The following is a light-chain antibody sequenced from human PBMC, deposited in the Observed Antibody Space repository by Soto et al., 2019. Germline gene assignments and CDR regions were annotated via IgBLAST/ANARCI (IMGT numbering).Light chain of an antibody. Sequence: QSALTQPASVSGSPGQSITISCTGTSSDVGGYNYVSWYQQHPGKAPKLMIYEVSNRPSGVSNHFSGSKSGNTASLTISGLQAEDEADYYCSSYTSSSFVVFGGGTKVTVL. CDR3: SSYTSSSFVV. J-gene: IGLJ2*01. V-gene: IGLV2-14*01. CDR2: EVS. CDR1: SSDVGGYNY.